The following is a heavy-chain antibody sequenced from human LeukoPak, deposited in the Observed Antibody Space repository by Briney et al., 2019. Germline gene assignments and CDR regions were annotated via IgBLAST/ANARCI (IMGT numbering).Heavy chain of an antibody. V-gene: IGHV3-23*01. Sequence: GGSLRLSCAASRFTFSAYSMTWVGQAPGKGLEWGSAISGSGGNTYYADSVKGRFTISRDNSKNTLYLQMNSLRAEDTAVYYCARIRRFPNWFDPWGQGTLVTVSS. CDR3: ARIRRFPNWFDP. CDR1: RFTFSAYS. CDR2: ISGSGGNT. D-gene: IGHD2-21*01. J-gene: IGHJ5*02.